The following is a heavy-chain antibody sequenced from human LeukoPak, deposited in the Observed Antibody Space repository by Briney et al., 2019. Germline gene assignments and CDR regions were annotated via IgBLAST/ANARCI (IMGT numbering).Heavy chain of an antibody. V-gene: IGHV4-59*01. CDR3: ARLRRAGWLEYYFDY. CDR2: MYYSGST. Sequence: SETLSLTCTVSGGSISSYYWSCIRQPPGKGLEWIGYMYYSGSTNYNPSLKSRVTISVDTSKNQFSLSLSSVTAADTAVYYCARLRRAGWLEYYFDYWGQGTLVTVSS. D-gene: IGHD5-12*01. J-gene: IGHJ4*02. CDR1: GGSISSYY.